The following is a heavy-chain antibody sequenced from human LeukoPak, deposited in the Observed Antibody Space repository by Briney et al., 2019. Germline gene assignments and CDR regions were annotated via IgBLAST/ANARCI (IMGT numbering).Heavy chain of an antibody. J-gene: IGHJ4*02. CDR3: ARESYFYGSGSYPSDH. CDR2: ISGSGGST. Sequence: PGGSLRLSCAASGFTFSSYAMSWVRQAPGKGLEWVSAISGSGGSTYYADSVKGRFTISRDNSKNTLYLQMNSLRAEDTAVYYCARESYFYGSGSYPSDHWGQGTLVTVSS. D-gene: IGHD3-10*01. V-gene: IGHV3-23*01. CDR1: GFTFSSYA.